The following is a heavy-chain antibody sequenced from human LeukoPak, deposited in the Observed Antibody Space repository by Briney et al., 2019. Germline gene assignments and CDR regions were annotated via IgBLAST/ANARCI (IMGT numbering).Heavy chain of an antibody. V-gene: IGHV3-23*01. CDR2: ISGSGGST. J-gene: IGHJ4*02. Sequence: GGTLRLSCAASGFTFSSYGMSWVGQAPGKGLEWVSAISGSGGSTYYADSVKGRFTISRDNSKNTLYLQMNSLRAEDTAVYYCARSLGHYYFDYWGQGTLVTVSS. CDR1: GFTFSSYG. CDR3: ARSLGHYYFDY.